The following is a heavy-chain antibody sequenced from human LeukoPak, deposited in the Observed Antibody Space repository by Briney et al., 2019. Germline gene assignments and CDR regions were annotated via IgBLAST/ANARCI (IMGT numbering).Heavy chain of an antibody. CDR3: AIRPRFLEPTYYFDY. D-gene: IGHD3-3*01. Sequence: GASVKVSCKASGGTFNSYAISWVRQAPGQGLEWMGGIIPIFGTANYAQKFQGRVTITAGEPTSTAYMELSSLRSEDTAVYYCAIRPRFLEPTYYFDYWGQGTLVTVSS. CDR2: IIPIFGTA. J-gene: IGHJ4*02. V-gene: IGHV1-69*13. CDR1: GGTFNSYA.